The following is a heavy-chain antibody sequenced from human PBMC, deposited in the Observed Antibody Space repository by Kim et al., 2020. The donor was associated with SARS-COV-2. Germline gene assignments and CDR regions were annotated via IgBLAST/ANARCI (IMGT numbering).Heavy chain of an antibody. J-gene: IGHJ4*02. D-gene: IGHD6-19*01. Sequence: ANHAQKFQGRVTVTADKSTSTAYMELSSLISEDTAVYYCASIAVAVTGDYWGQGTLVTVSS. CDR3: ASIAVAVTGDY. V-gene: IGHV1-69*02. CDR2: A.